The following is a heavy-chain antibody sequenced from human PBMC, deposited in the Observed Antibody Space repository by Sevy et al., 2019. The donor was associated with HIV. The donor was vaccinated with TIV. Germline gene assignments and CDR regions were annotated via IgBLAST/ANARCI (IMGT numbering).Heavy chain of an antibody. CDR1: GGTFSSYA. J-gene: IGHJ4*02. CDR2: IIPIFGTA. CDR3: ARDRSGSLGNYFDY. D-gene: IGHD7-27*01. Sequence: ASVKVSCKASGGTFSSYAISWVRQAPGQGLEWMGGIIPIFGTANYAQKFQGRVTITADESTSTAYMELSSLRSEDTAMYYCARDRSGSLGNYFDYWGQGTLVTVSS. V-gene: IGHV1-69*13.